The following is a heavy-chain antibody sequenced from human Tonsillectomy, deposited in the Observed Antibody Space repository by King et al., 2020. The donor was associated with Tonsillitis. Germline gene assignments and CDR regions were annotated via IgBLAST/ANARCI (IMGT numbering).Heavy chain of an antibody. Sequence: VQLVESGGGLVQPGGSLRLSCAASGFTFSSYEMNWVRQAPGKGLEWVSYISSSGNTIFYADSVKGRFTISRDNAKNSLSLQMNSLRAEDTALYYCAREGYSNSLVYWGQGTLVTVSS. CDR2: ISSSGNTI. J-gene: IGHJ4*02. CDR1: GFTFSSYE. D-gene: IGHD6-13*01. CDR3: AREGYSNSLVY. V-gene: IGHV3-48*03.